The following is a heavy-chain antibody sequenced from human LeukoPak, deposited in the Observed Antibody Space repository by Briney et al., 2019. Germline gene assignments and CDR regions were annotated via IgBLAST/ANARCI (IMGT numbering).Heavy chain of an antibody. D-gene: IGHD4-17*01. J-gene: IGHJ4*02. CDR2: IYYSGST. V-gene: IGHV4-39*07. Sequence: PSETLSLTCTVSGGSISSHYYWGWIRQPPGKGLEWIGSIYYSGSTYYNPSLKSRVTISVDTSKNQFSLKLSSVTAADTAVYYCARLPTVTFFDYWGQGTLVTVSS. CDR1: GGSISSHYY. CDR3: ARLPTVTFFDY.